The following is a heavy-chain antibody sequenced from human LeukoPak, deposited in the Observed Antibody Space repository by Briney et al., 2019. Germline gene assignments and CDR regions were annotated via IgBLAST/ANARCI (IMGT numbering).Heavy chain of an antibody. CDR3: ARVSRAAFDI. V-gene: IGHV3-21*01. Sequence: PGGSLRLSCAASGFTFSSYSMNWVRQAPGKGLEWVSSISSSSSYIYYADSVKGRFTISRDNAKNSLYLQMNSLRAEDTAVYYCARVSRAAFDIWAKGQWSPSLQ. J-gene: IGHJ3*02. CDR2: ISSSSSYI. CDR1: GFTFSSYS.